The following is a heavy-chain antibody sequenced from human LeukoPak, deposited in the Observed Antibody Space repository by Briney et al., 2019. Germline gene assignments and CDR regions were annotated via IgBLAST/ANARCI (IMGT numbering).Heavy chain of an antibody. Sequence: SETLSLTCAVYGASFSDSYWSWVRQSPEKGLEWIGEINNSGSTSYNPSLNSRVIMSVDRSKNQFSLRQTSVTAADTAVYYCARGRYGPRLGNWGQGTLVTVS. J-gene: IGHJ4*02. CDR3: ARGRYGPRLGN. D-gene: IGHD3-16*01. CDR2: INNSGST. CDR1: GASFSDSY. V-gene: IGHV4-34*01.